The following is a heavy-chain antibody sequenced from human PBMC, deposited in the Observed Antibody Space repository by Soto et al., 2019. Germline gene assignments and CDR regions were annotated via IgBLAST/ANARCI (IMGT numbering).Heavy chain of an antibody. Sequence: QVQLVQSGAEVKKPGASVKVSCKASGYIFTNHYIHWVRQAPGQGLEWMGIINPSGGSTNYLQKFQGRITMTRDTSTSPVYMDLSSMRSEDTAVYFCARADYDDSSGFYYDCWGQGSLVTVSS. V-gene: IGHV1-46*01. CDR3: ARADYDDSSGFYYDC. D-gene: IGHD3-22*01. CDR1: GYIFTNHY. CDR2: INPSGGST. J-gene: IGHJ4*02.